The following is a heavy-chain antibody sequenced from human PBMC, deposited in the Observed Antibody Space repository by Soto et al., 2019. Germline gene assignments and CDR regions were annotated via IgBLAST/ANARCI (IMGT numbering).Heavy chain of an antibody. V-gene: IGHV3-23*01. D-gene: IGHD2-2*03. J-gene: IGHJ4*02. CDR3: AKMEGMDPWAYSFDY. CDR1: GFTFSDFA. Sequence: EVQVLESGGGLVQPGGSLRLSCAATGFTFSDFAMSWVRQAPGKGLEWVSRIYGGGNGPHYADYVKGRVTISRDNSNNTLYLQMNSLRAEDTAVYYCAKMEGMDPWAYSFDYWGQGTLVTVSS. CDR2: IYGGGNGP.